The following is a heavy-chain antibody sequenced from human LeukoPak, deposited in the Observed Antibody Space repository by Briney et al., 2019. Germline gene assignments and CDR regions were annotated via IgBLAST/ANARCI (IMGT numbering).Heavy chain of an antibody. D-gene: IGHD1-1*01. CDR3: ATGIATAMNY. V-gene: IGHV3-48*01. J-gene: IGHJ4*02. Sequence: GGSLRLSCAASGFTFSSYSMNWVRQAPGKGLEWVSYISSSSSTIDYADSVKGRFTVSRDNAKNSLFLQMNSLRVEDTAIYYCATGIATAMNYWGQGTLVAVSS. CDR1: GFTFSSYS. CDR2: ISSSSSTI.